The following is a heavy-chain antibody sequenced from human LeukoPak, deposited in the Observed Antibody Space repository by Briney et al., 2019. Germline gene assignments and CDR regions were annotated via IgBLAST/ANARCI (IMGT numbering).Heavy chain of an antibody. D-gene: IGHD5-18*01. CDR1: GFTFSSYA. CDR3: ARDSYGLDY. V-gene: IGHV3-30-3*01. CDR2: ISYNGSNK. J-gene: IGHJ4*02. Sequence: GGSLRLSCAASGFTFSSYAMHWVRQAPGKGLEWVAVISYNGSNKYYADPVKGRFTISRDNSKNTLYLQMNSLRAEDTAVYYCARDSYGLDYWGQGTLVTVSS.